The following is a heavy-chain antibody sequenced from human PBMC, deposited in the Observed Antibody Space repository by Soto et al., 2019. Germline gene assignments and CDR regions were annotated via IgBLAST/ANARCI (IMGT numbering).Heavy chain of an antibody. D-gene: IGHD5-12*01. CDR2: IIPIFGTA. V-gene: IGHV1-69*13. CDR3: AREGEMATTGWYCYGMDV. J-gene: IGHJ6*02. Sequence: GASVKVSCKASGGTFSSYAISWVRQAPGQGLEWMGGIIPIFGTANYAQKFQGRVTITADESTSTAYMELSSLRSEDTAVYYCAREGEMATTGWYCYGMDVWGQGTTVTVSS. CDR1: GGTFSSYA.